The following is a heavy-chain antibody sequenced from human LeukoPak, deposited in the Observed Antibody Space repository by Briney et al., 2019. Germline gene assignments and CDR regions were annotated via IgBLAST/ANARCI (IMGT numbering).Heavy chain of an antibody. D-gene: IGHD3-3*01. J-gene: IGHJ3*02. V-gene: IGHV4-59*12. CDR2: IYYSGSN. CDR1: GVSISSYY. Sequence: PSETLSLTCTDSGVSISSYYWSWIRQPPGKGLEWIASIYYSGSNNYNPSLKSRVTISVDTTNNQFSLKLISLTGADPAAYYCARGYDHWSGYEAFDIWGQGTMVTVSS. CDR3: ARGYDHWSGYEAFDI.